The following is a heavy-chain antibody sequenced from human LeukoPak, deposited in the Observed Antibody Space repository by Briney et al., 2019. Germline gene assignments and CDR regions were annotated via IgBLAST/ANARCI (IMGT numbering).Heavy chain of an antibody. CDR1: GVSISGYY. CDR2: IYNTGKT. CDR3: ARDKGPYWYFDL. J-gene: IGHJ2*01. Sequence: SETLSLTCTVSGVSISGYYWNWIRQPPGQGLELIANIYNTGKTDYNPSLKSRLTISVDTSKNQISLKLSSVTAADTAVYYCARDKGPYWYFDLWGRGTLVTVSS. V-gene: IGHV4-59*01.